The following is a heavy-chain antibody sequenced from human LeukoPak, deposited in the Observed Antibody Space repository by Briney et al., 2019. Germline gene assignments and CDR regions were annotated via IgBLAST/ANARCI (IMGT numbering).Heavy chain of an antibody. J-gene: IGHJ1*01. CDR1: GYIFTGYY. Sequence: GASVKVSCKASGYIFTGYYIHWVRQAPGQGLEWMGWINPNSGGTNYEQKFQGRVTMTRDTSISTGYMELRSLRSDDTAVDYCARGGSYAEYLQHWGQGTLVTVSS. D-gene: IGHD1-26*01. V-gene: IGHV1-2*02. CDR2: INPNSGGT. CDR3: ARGGSYAEYLQH.